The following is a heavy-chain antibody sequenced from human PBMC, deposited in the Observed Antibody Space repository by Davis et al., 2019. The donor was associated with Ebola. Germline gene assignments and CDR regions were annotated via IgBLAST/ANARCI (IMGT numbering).Heavy chain of an antibody. V-gene: IGHV3-48*02. CDR3: ARDAGTVYYYYGMDV. CDR1: GFTFSSYS. J-gene: IGHJ6*02. Sequence: GGSLRLSCAASGFTFSSYSMNWVRQAPGKGLEWVSYISSSSSTIYYADSVKGRFTISRDNAKNSLYLQMNSLRDEDTAVYYCARDAGTVYYYYGMDVWGQGTTVTVSS. D-gene: IGHD3-10*01. CDR2: ISSSSSTI.